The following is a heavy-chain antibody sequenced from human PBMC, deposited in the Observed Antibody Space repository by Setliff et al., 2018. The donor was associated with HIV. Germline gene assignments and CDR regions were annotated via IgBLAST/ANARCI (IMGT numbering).Heavy chain of an antibody. CDR1: GGTFSNYA. D-gene: IGHD6-6*01. V-gene: IGHV1-69*05. Sequence: ASVKVSCKTSGGTFSNYAISWVRQAPGQGLEWMGGIIPMFGTANYAQKFQGRVTITTDASTSTAYMELSSLRSEDTAVYYCARGSIAAPKHYYYMNVWGEGTTVTVSS. CDR3: ARGSIAAPKHYYYMNV. CDR2: IIPMFGTA. J-gene: IGHJ6*03.